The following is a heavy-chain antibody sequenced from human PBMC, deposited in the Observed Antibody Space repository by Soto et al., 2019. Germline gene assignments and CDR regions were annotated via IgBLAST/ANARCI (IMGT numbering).Heavy chain of an antibody. J-gene: IGHJ4*02. CDR1: GGSISSTDYY. CDR2: VYISGST. CDR3: ATYGDYATYHSDY. D-gene: IGHD4-17*01. Sequence: SETLSLTCTVSGGSISSTDYYWGWIRQPPGKGLEWIGSVYISGSTYYNPSLKSRVTISVDTSKKQFSLKLDSVTAADTAMYFCATYGDYATYHSDYWGQGTLVTVS. V-gene: IGHV4-39*01.